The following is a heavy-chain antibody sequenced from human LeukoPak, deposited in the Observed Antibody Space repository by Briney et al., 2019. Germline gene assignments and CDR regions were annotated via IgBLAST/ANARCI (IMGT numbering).Heavy chain of an antibody. J-gene: IGHJ4*03. Sequence: TGGSLRLSCAASGFTFSSYGMHWVRQAPGKGLEWVAVIWYDGSNKYYADSVKGRFTISRDNSKNTLYLQMNSLRAEDTAVYYCAGTYYYDSSEPFDYWGQGTTVTVSS. CDR3: AGTYYYDSSEPFDY. V-gene: IGHV3-33*03. D-gene: IGHD3-22*01. CDR1: GFTFSSYG. CDR2: IWYDGSNK.